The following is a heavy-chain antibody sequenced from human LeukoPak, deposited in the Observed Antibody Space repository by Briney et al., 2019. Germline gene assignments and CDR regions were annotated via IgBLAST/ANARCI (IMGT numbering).Heavy chain of an antibody. CDR1: GFTFTHAW. CDR2: IKTDNAGGTT. V-gene: IGHV3-15*01. CDR3: TTIYMGATFDF. D-gene: IGHD1-26*01. J-gene: IGHJ4*02. Sequence: GGSLRLSCAASGFTFTHAWMNWVRQAPGKGLEWVGRIKTDNAGGTTDYAAPVKGRFTISRDDSDSTLYLQMHSLKTEDTAIYYRTTIYMGATFDFWGQGALVAVSS.